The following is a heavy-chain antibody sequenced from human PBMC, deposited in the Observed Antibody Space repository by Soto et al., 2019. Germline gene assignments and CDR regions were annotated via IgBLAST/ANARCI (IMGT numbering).Heavy chain of an antibody. CDR1: GFTFSSYG. CDR2: IWYDGSNK. Sequence: QVQLVESGGGVVQPGRSLRLSCAASGFTFSSYGMHWVRQAPGKGLEWVAVIWYDGSNKYYADSVKGRFTISRDNSKNTLYLQMNGLRAEDTAVYYCARGSRCGGDCYYFDLWCRGTLVTVSS. CDR3: ARGSRCGGDCYYFDL. J-gene: IGHJ2*01. V-gene: IGHV3-33*01. D-gene: IGHD2-21*02.